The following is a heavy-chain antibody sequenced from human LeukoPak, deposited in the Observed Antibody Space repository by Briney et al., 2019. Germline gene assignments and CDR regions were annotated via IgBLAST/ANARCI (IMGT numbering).Heavy chain of an antibody. D-gene: IGHD3-22*01. V-gene: IGHV4-59*12. CDR1: GDSIIDYY. CDR2: VYYSGST. J-gene: IGHJ5*02. CDR3: ARGPGTAYYHDSSGFDP. Sequence: PSETLSLTCSVSGDSIIDYYWNWIRQPPGKGLEWIGYVYYSGSTYYNPSLKSRVTISVDTSKNQFSLKLSSVTAADTAVYYCARGPGTAYYHDSSGFDPWGQGTLVTVSS.